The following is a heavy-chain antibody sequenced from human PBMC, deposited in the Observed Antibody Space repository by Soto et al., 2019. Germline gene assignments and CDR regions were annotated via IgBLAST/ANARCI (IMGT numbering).Heavy chain of an antibody. D-gene: IGHD7-27*01. V-gene: IGHV2-5*02. CDR1: GFSLSTSGVG. CDR2: IYWDDDK. CDR3: AHSLIPNWGSRGAFDY. Sequence: QITLKESGPTLVKPTQTLTLTCTFSGFSLSTSGVGVGWIRQPPGKALEWLALIYWDDDKRYSPSLKSRLTITKDTSKIQVVLTMTTMDPVDTATYYCAHSLIPNWGSRGAFDYWGQGTLVTVSS. J-gene: IGHJ4*02.